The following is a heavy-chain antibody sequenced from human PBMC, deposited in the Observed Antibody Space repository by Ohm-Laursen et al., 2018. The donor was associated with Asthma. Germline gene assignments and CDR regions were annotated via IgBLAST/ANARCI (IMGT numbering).Heavy chain of an antibody. D-gene: IGHD3-9*01. CDR3: ASRQTGYYTYNWFDP. CDR1: GGFISSYY. CDR2: IYYSGST. Sequence: SETLSLTCTVSGGFISSYYWSWIRQPPGKGLEWIGYIYYSGSTNYNPSLKSRVTISVDTSKNQFSLKLSSVTAADTAVYYCASRQTGYYTYNWFDPWGQGTLVTVSS. J-gene: IGHJ5*02. V-gene: IGHV4-59*08.